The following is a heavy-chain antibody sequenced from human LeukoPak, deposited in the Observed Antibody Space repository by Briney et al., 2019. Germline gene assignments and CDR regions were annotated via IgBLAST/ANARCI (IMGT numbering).Heavy chain of an antibody. V-gene: IGHV3-21*01. CDR2: ISSSSSYI. CDR1: GFTFSSYS. J-gene: IGHJ4*02. D-gene: IGHD4-17*01. CDR3: ARDRLTYGDHDY. Sequence: PGGSLRLSCAASGFTFSSYSMNWVRQAPGKGLEWVSSISSSSSYIYYADSVKGRFTISRDNAKNPLYLQMNSLRAEDTAVYYCARDRLTYGDHDYWGQGTLVTVSS.